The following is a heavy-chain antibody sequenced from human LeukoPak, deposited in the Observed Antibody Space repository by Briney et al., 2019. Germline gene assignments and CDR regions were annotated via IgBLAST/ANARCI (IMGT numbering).Heavy chain of an antibody. J-gene: IGHJ3*02. CDR1: GYTFTSYD. V-gene: IGHV1-8*01. Sequence: ASVKVSCKASGYTFTSYDINWVRQATGQGLEWVGWMNPNSGNTGYAQKFQGRVTMTRNTSISTAYMELSSLRSEDTAVYYCARGHEYYDILTGYYAGYAFDIWGQGTMVTVSS. CDR3: ARGHEYYDILTGYYAGYAFDI. D-gene: IGHD3-9*01. CDR2: MNPNSGNT.